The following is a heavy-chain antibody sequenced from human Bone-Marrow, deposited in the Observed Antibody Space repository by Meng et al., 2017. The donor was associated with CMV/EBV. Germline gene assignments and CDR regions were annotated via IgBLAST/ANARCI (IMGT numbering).Heavy chain of an antibody. CDR3: AKALLDRPGRIGLVVTLSSYYYYGMDV. V-gene: IGHV3-23*01. J-gene: IGHJ6*01. Sequence: GGSLRLSCAASGFTFSSYAMSWVRQAPGKGLGWVSAISGSGGSTYYADSVKGRFTISRDNSKNTLYLQMNSLRAEDTAVYYCAKALLDRPGRIGLVVTLSSYYYYGMDVWGQGTTVTVSS. CDR1: GFTFSSYA. CDR2: ISGSGGST. D-gene: IGHD4-23*01.